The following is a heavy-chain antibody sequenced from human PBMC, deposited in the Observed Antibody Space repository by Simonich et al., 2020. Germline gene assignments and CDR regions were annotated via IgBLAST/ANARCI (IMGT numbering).Heavy chain of an antibody. CDR1: GFTFSSYW. V-gene: IGHV3-7*01. D-gene: IGHD7-27*01. J-gene: IGHJ6*03. CDR3: ARDGLGTAYYYYMDV. CDR2: IKQDGSEK. Sequence: EVQLVESGGGLVQPGGSLRLSCAASGFTFSSYWMSWVRQAPGKGLEWVANIKQDGSEKYYVDYVKGRFPISRDNAKNSLYLQMNSLRAEDTAVYYCARDGLGTAYYYYMDVWGKGTTVTVSS.